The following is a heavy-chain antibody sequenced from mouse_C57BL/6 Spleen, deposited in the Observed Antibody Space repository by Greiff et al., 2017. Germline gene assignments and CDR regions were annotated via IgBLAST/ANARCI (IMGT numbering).Heavy chain of an antibody. J-gene: IGHJ2*01. Sequence: QVQLKESGPELVKPGASVKISCKASGYAFSSSWMNWVKQRPGKGLEWIGRIYPGDGDTNYNGKFKGKATLTADKSSSTAYMQLSSLTSEDSAVYFCARWGNWDADYWGQGTTLTVSS. CDR2: IYPGDGDT. D-gene: IGHD4-1*01. CDR3: ARWGNWDADY. V-gene: IGHV1-82*01. CDR1: GYAFSSSW.